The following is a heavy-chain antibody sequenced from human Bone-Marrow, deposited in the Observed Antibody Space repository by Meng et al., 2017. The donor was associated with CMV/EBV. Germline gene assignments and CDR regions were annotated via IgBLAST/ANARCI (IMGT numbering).Heavy chain of an antibody. J-gene: IGHJ6*02. CDR2: IYHSGST. CDR1: GYSISSGYY. Sequence: SETLSLTCTVSGYSISSGYYWGWIRQPPGKGLEWIGSIYHSGSTYYNPSLKSRVTISVDTSKNQFSLKLSSVTAADTAVYYCARDKGYYYYYGMDVWGQGTTVTVSS. CDR3: ARDKGYYYYYGMDV. V-gene: IGHV4-38-2*02.